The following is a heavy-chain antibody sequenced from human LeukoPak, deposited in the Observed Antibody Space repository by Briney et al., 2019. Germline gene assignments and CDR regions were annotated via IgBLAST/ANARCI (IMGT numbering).Heavy chain of an antibody. CDR1: GFTFSSYA. V-gene: IGHV3-23*01. J-gene: IGHJ4*02. D-gene: IGHD4-17*01. Sequence: GGSLRLSCAASGFTFSSYAMSWVRQAPGKGLEWVSAISGSGGSTYYADSVKGRFTISRDNSKSTLYLQMNSLRAEDTAVYYCAKQRWDAVTTYFYFDYWGQGTLVTVSS. CDR3: AKQRWDAVTTYFYFDY. CDR2: ISGSGGST.